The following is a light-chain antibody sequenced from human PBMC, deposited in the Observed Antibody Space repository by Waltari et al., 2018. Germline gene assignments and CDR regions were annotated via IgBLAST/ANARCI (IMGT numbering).Light chain of an antibody. V-gene: IGKV1-12*01. Sequence: DIQMTQPPSSVSASVGDRVTISCRASQGIGTWLAWYQQKPGKAPNLLIHGASSLQSGVPSRFSGSGSVTEFTLTINGLQPEDFATYYCQQTDSFPLTFGGGTKVEMK. J-gene: IGKJ4*01. CDR3: QQTDSFPLT. CDR2: GAS. CDR1: QGIGTW.